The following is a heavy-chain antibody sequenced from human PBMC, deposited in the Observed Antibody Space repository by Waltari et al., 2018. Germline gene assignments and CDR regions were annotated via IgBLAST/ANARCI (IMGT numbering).Heavy chain of an antibody. Sequence: QVQLQQSGPGLVKPSQTLSLTCDISGDSVSSNSAAWNWIRQSPSRRLEWLGRTYFRSKWHNDYAVSVKSRITINPDTSKNQFSLQLNSVSPEDTAVYYCAREGDGYNLNTFFDYWGQGTLVTVSS. D-gene: IGHD6-25*01. J-gene: IGHJ4*02. CDR2: TYFRSKWHN. V-gene: IGHV6-1*01. CDR1: GDSVSSNSAA. CDR3: AREGDGYNLNTFFDY.